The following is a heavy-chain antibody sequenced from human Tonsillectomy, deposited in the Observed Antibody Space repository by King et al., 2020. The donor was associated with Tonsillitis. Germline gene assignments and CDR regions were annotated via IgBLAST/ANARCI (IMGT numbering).Heavy chain of an antibody. Sequence: DVQLVESGGGLVQPGGSLRLSCAASGFTFSSYDMSWVRQAPGKGLEWVSGISGSGASTYYADSVKGRFTISRDNSKNTLYLQMNSLRAEDTAVYYCAKQEGVVYALLYWYLDLWGRGTLVTVSS. CDR2: ISGSGAST. CDR3: AKQEGVVYALLYWYLDL. J-gene: IGHJ2*01. D-gene: IGHD2-8*02. CDR1: GFTFSSYD. V-gene: IGHV3-23*04.